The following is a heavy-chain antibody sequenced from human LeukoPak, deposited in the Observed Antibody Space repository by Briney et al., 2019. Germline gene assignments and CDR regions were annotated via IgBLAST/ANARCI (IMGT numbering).Heavy chain of an antibody. Sequence: PGRSLRLSCAASGFTFSSYAMHWVRQAPGKGLEWVAVISYDGSNKYYADSVKGRFTISGDNAKNTLYLQMNSLRAEDTAVYYCVRGGVDYWGQGTLVTVSS. CDR2: ISYDGSNK. CDR1: GFTFSSYA. J-gene: IGHJ4*02. V-gene: IGHV3-30-3*01. CDR3: VRGGVDY. D-gene: IGHD3-16*01.